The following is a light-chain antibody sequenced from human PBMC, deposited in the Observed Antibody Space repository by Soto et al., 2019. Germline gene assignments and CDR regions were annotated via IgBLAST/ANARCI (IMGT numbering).Light chain of an antibody. CDR3: HQYNSYWT. V-gene: IGKV1-5*03. J-gene: IGKJ1*01. CDR2: KTS. CDR1: QSIGSW. Sequence: DTQMTQSPSTLSASVGDRVTINCRASQSIGSWLAWYQQKTGKAPKLLIYKTSILENGVPSRFSGSGSGTEFTISISSLQPYDFATYYCHQYNSYWTFGQGTKV.